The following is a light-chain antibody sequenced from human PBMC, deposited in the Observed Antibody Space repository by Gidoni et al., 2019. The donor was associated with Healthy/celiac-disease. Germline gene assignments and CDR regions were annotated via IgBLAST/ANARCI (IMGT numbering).Light chain of an antibody. J-gene: IGKJ1*01. CDR1: QSVSSN. CDR3: QQYNNWPRRT. Sequence: EIVMTQSPATLSVSPGERATLSGRASQSVSSNLAWYQQKPGQAPRLLIYGASIRATGIPARFSGSGSGTEFTLTISILQSEDFAVYYCQQYNNWPRRTFGQGTKVEIK. V-gene: IGKV3D-15*03. CDR2: GAS.